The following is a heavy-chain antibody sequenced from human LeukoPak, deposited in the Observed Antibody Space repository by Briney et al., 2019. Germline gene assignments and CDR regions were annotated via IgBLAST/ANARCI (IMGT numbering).Heavy chain of an antibody. CDR2: ISSGSSTI. V-gene: IGHV3-48*02. D-gene: IGHD6-6*01. Sequence: PGGSLRLSCAASGFTFSSYSMNWVRQAPGKGLEWVSYISSGSSTIYYADSVKGRFTISRVNPKNSLYLQMNSLRDEDTAVYYCARRGYSSSSEYGMDVWGQGTMVTVSS. J-gene: IGHJ6*02. CDR1: GFTFSSYS. CDR3: ARRGYSSSSEYGMDV.